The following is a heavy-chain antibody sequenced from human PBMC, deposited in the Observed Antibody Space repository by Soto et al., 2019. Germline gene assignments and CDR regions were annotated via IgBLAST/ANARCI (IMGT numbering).Heavy chain of an antibody. CDR2: IKHSGST. J-gene: IGHJ5*02. D-gene: IGHD3-3*01. CDR1: GGSFSCYY. V-gene: IGHV4-34*01. CDR3: ARGRHKYYDFWSGYYTGNWFDP. Sequence: SETLSLTCAVYGGSFSCYYWSWIRPPPGNGLEWIGEIKHSGSTNYNPSLKSRVTISVDTSKNQFSLELSSVTAADTAVYYCARGRHKYYDFWSGYYTGNWFDPWGQGTLVTVSS.